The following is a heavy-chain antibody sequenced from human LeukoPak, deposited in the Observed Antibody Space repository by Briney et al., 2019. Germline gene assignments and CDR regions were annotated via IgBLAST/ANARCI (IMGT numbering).Heavy chain of an antibody. CDR3: AGGYCSSTSCYPSHRYYFDY. D-gene: IGHD2-2*03. Sequence: PGGSLRLSCAASGFTFSGSALHWVRQASGKGLEWIGRIRSKTNNYATTYAASVTGRFTISRDDAENTAYLQMNSLKTEDTAVYYCAGGYCSSTSCYPSHRYYFDYWGQGTLVTVSS. CDR1: GFTFSGSA. J-gene: IGHJ4*02. V-gene: IGHV3-73*01. CDR2: IRSKTNNYAT.